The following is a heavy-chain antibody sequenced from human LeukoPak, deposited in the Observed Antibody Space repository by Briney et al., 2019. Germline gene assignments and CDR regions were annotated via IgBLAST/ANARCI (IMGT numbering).Heavy chain of an antibody. J-gene: IGHJ5*02. Sequence: SETLSLTCTVSGASISSYYWSWIRQPPGKGLEWIGYIYYSGSTKHSPSLKSRVTISIDTSKNQFSLKLSSVTAADTAVYYCARRFAHRSRWFDPWGQGALVTVSS. CDR3: ARRFAHRSRWFDP. CDR2: IYYSGST. D-gene: IGHD1-26*01. CDR1: GASISSYY. V-gene: IGHV4-59*01.